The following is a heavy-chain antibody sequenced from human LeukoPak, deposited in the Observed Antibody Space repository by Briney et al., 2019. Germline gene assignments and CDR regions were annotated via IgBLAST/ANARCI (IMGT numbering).Heavy chain of an antibody. V-gene: IGHV4-34*01. CDR1: GGSFSGYY. J-gene: IGHJ3*02. CDR3: ARGRSPFHYDILTGHDAFDI. CDR2: INHSGST. Sequence: SETLSLTCTVYGGSFSGYYWSWIRQPPGKGLEWIGEINHSGSTNYNPSLKSRVTISVDTSKNQFSLKLSSVTAADTAVYYCARGRSPFHYDILTGHDAFDIWGQGTMVTVSS. D-gene: IGHD3-9*01.